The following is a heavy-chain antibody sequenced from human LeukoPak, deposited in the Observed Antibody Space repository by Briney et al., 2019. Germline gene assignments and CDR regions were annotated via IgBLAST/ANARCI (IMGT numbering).Heavy chain of an antibody. CDR1: GFTFDDYA. CDR2: ISWNSGSI. Sequence: GRSLRLSCAASGFTFDDYAMHWVRQAPGKGLEWVSGISWNSGSIGYADSVKGRFTISRDNAKNSLYLQMNSLRAEDTALYYCAKESSSGWYWFDPWGQGTLVTVSS. CDR3: AKESSSGWYWFDP. J-gene: IGHJ5*02. D-gene: IGHD6-19*01. V-gene: IGHV3-9*01.